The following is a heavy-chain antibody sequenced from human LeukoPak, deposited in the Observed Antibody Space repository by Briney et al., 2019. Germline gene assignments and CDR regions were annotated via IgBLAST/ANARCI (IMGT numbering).Heavy chain of an antibody. Sequence: ASVKVSCKASGYTFTSYGISWVRQAPGQGLEWMGWISAYNGNTNYAQKLQGRVTMTTDTSTSTAYMELRSLRFDDTAVYYCARDAPDIVATKTGSSGSPHPYYFDYWGQGTLVTVSS. CDR1: GYTFTSYG. CDR3: ARDAPDIVATKTGSSGSPHPYYFDY. V-gene: IGHV1-18*01. D-gene: IGHD5-12*01. J-gene: IGHJ4*02. CDR2: ISAYNGNT.